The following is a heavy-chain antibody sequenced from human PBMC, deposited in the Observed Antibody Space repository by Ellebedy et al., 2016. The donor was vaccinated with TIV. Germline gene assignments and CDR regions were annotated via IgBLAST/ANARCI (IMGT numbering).Heavy chain of an antibody. Sequence: ASVKVSCKASGYTFTNNGIRWVRQAPGQGLEWMGWINVYNSNTNYAQRFQGRVTLTADTSTSTAYMELRSLRSDDTAVYYCARSGGSGYRFDFWGQGTLVTVSS. D-gene: IGHD3-22*01. J-gene: IGHJ4*02. CDR1: GYTFTNNG. V-gene: IGHV1-18*01. CDR3: ARSGGSGYRFDF. CDR2: INVYNSNT.